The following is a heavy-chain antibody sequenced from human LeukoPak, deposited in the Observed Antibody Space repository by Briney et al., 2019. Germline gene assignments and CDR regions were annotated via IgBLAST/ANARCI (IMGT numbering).Heavy chain of an antibody. Sequence: GGSLRLSCLASGFTFEDYGMHWVRQAPGKGLEWVSGISWKSGSIGYVDSVKGRFTISRDDAKKYLYLQMNSLRVEDTALYYCARNRVGGQLPPGLYYYYSMDVWGQGTTVTVSS. CDR3: ARNRVGGQLPPGLYYYYSMDV. J-gene: IGHJ6*02. CDR1: GFTFEDYG. CDR2: ISWKSGSI. D-gene: IGHD2-2*01. V-gene: IGHV3-9*01.